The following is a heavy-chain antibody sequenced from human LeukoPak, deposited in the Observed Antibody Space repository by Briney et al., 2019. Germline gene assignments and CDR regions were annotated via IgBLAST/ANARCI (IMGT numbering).Heavy chain of an antibody. CDR2: IYPVDSDT. CDR1: GYSFSNHW. J-gene: IGHJ4*02. V-gene: IGHV5-51*01. CDR3: ASGDWRWLGHY. Sequence: GESLKISCKASGYSFSNHWIGWVRQMPGKGLEYMGIIYPVDSDTRYSPSFQGQVTISADKSISTAYLQWSSLKASDTAMYYCASGDWRWLGHYWGQGTLVTVSS. D-gene: IGHD6-19*01.